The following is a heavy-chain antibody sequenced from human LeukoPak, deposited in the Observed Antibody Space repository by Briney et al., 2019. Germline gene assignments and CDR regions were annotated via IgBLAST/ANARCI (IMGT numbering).Heavy chain of an antibody. CDR3: TTNPPPDGDYLHY. V-gene: IGHV3-15*01. Sequence: GGSLRLSCAASGFTFSNAWMSWVRQAPGKGLEWVGRIKSKTDGGTTDYAAPVKGRFTVSRDDSKNTLYLQMNSLKTEDTAVYYCTTNPPPDGDYLHYWGPGTLVTVSS. CDR1: GFTFSNAW. D-gene: IGHD4-17*01. J-gene: IGHJ4*02. CDR2: IKSKTDGGTT.